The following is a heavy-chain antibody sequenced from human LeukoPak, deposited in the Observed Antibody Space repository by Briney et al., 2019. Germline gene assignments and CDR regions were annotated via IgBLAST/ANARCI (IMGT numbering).Heavy chain of an antibody. CDR2: INHGGST. D-gene: IGHD3-10*01. CDR3: ARGSGGDGSGSL. CDR1: GGSFSGYY. J-gene: IGHJ4*02. V-gene: IGHV4-34*01. Sequence: SETLSLTCAVYGGSFSGYYWSWIRQPPGKGLEWIGEINHGGSTNYNPSLKSRVTISVDTSKNQFSLKLSSVTAADTAVYYCARGSGGDGSGSLWGQGTLVTVSS.